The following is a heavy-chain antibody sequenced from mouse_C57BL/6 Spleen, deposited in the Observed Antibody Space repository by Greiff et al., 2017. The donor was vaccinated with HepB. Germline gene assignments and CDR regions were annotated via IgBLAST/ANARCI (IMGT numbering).Heavy chain of an antibody. CDR3: ARERGDYSAWFAY. CDR2: IWSGGST. Sequence: QVQLKESGPGLVQPSQSLSITCTVSGFSLTSYGVHWVRQSPGKGLEWLGVIWSGGSTDYNAAFISRLSISKDNSKSQVFFKMNSLQADDTALYYCARERGDYSAWFAYWGQGTLVTVSA. D-gene: IGHD2-4*01. J-gene: IGHJ3*01. V-gene: IGHV2-2*01. CDR1: GFSLTSYG.